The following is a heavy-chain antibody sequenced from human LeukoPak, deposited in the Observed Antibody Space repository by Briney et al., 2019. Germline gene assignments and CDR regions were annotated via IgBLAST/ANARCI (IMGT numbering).Heavy chain of an antibody. Sequence: SETLSLTCTVSVDSITSSSYYWGWIRQPPGKGLEWIGSIYYSGITYYNPSLKSRVTISVDTSKNQFSLTLSSVTAADTAVYYCARGLYRSGWSHFDYWGQGTLVTVSS. V-gene: IGHV4-39*01. CDR2: IYYSGIT. D-gene: IGHD6-19*01. CDR1: VDSITSSSYY. J-gene: IGHJ4*02. CDR3: ARGLYRSGWSHFDY.